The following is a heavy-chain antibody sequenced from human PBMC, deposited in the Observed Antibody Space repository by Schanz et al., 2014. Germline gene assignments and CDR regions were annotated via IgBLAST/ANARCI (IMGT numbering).Heavy chain of an antibody. D-gene: IGHD2-21*01. Sequence: QVQVVQSGAEVKKPGASVKVSCKASGYTFTDYGVIWVRQAPGQGLEWMGWINAGTGNTEYSQKFQGRVTITRDTLASTAYMEVSSLRSEDTAVYYCARDRLECGAECYSVEVFEIWGQGTLVIVSS. CDR2: INAGTGNT. CDR3: ARDRLECGAECYSVEVFEI. J-gene: IGHJ4*02. CDR1: GYTFTDYG. V-gene: IGHV1-18*01.